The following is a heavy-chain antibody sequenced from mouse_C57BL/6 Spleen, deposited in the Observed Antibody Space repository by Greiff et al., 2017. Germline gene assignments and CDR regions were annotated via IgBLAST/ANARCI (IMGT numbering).Heavy chain of an antibody. CDR1: GYTFTSYW. CDR2: IYPGSGST. V-gene: IGHV1-55*01. D-gene: IGHD1-1*01. CDR3: AISWGNYNAPYYFDY. J-gene: IGHJ2*01. Sequence: QVQLQQPGAELVKPGASVKMSCKASGYTFTSYWITWVKQRPGQGLEWIGDIYPGSGSTNYNEKFKSKATLTVDTSSSTAYMQLSSLTSEDSAVYYCAISWGNYNAPYYFDYWGQGTTLTVSS.